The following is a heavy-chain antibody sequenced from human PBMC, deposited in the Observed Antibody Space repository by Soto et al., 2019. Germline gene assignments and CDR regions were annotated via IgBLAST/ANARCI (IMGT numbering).Heavy chain of an antibody. Sequence: SETLSLTCTVSGGSISSSSYYWGWIRQPPGKGLEWIGSIYYSGSTYYNPSLKSRVTISVDTSKNQFSLKLSSVTAADTAVYYCARAGRFGEYPDYWGQGTLVTVSS. CDR1: GGSISSSSYY. CDR2: IYYSGST. D-gene: IGHD3-10*01. V-gene: IGHV4-39*01. CDR3: ARAGRFGEYPDY. J-gene: IGHJ4*02.